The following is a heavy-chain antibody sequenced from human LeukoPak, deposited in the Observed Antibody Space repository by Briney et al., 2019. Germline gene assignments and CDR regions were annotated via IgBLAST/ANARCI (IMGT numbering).Heavy chain of an antibody. J-gene: IGHJ4*02. CDR3: ARVVMRVWGDDGYFDY. Sequence: GSLRLSCAASGFTFSSYAMSWIRQPPGKGLEWIGYIYYSGSTNYNPSLKSRVTISVDTSKNQFSLKLSSVTAADTAVYYCARVVMRVWGDDGYFDYWGQGTLVTVSS. D-gene: IGHD3-10*01. CDR1: GFTFSSYA. CDR2: IYYSGST. V-gene: IGHV4-59*01.